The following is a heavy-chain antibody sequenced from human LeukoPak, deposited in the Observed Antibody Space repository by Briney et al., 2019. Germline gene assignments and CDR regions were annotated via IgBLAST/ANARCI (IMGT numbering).Heavy chain of an antibody. Sequence: GGSLRLSCAASGFTFSRYNMNWVRQAPGKGLEWVSSISTSSSYKYYAESVKGRFTISRVNAKNSAFLQMNNLRVEDTAVYYCARIGWLDNQHYFDYWGQGTLVTVSS. D-gene: IGHD3-22*01. CDR2: ISTSSSYK. CDR3: ARIGWLDNQHYFDY. V-gene: IGHV3-21*01. CDR1: GFTFSRYN. J-gene: IGHJ4*02.